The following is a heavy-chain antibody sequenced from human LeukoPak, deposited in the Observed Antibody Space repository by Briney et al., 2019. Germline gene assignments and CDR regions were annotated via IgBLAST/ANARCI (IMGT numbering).Heavy chain of an antibody. V-gene: IGHV3-11*01. Sequence: GGSLRLSCAASGFTFNNAWMSWVRQAPGKGLEWVSYISSSGSTIYYADSVKGRFTISRDNAKNSLYLQMNSLRAEDTAVYYCARGGWGIAAANVDYWGQGTLVTVSS. D-gene: IGHD6-13*01. J-gene: IGHJ4*02. CDR1: GFTFNNAW. CDR3: ARGGWGIAAANVDY. CDR2: ISSSGSTI.